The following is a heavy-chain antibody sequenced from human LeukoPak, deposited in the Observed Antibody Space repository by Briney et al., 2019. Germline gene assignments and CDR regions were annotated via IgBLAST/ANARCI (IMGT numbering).Heavy chain of an antibody. CDR1: GFTFSSYW. V-gene: IGHV3-48*04. J-gene: IGHJ5*02. D-gene: IGHD1/OR15-1a*01. Sequence: GGSLRLSCAASGFTFSSYWMHWVRQAPGKGLEWLSYIIGDGTTTQYADSVRDRFTISRDNDKNSLYLQMNSLRADDTAVYYCVRDRGGTYSGDNLFDPWGQGTLVTVSS. CDR2: IIGDGTTT. CDR3: VRDRGGTYSGDNLFDP.